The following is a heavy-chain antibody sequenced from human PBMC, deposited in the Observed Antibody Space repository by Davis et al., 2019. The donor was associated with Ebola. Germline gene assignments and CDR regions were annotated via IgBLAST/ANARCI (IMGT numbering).Heavy chain of an antibody. Sequence: MPGGSLRLSCAVYGGSFSGYYWSWIRQPPGKGLEWFGEINHSGSTNYNPSLKSRVTISVDTSKNQFSLKLSSVTAADTAVYYCARGRDFWRNWGQGTLVTVSS. J-gene: IGHJ4*02. CDR3: ARGRDFWRN. V-gene: IGHV4-34*01. CDR1: GGSFSGYY. CDR2: INHSGST. D-gene: IGHD3-3*01.